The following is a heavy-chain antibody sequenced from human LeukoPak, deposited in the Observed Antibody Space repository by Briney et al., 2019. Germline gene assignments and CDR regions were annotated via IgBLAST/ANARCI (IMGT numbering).Heavy chain of an antibody. V-gene: IGHV1-2*02. Sequence: GASVKVSCKASGYTFTSYYMHWVRQAPGQGLEWMGWINPNSGDINYAQKFQGRVTMTRDTSISTSYMELSRLRSDDTAVYYCTTVARLTHDYGDNWGQGTLVTVSS. CDR3: TTVARLTHDYGDN. CDR1: GYTFTSYY. CDR2: INPNSGDI. J-gene: IGHJ4*02.